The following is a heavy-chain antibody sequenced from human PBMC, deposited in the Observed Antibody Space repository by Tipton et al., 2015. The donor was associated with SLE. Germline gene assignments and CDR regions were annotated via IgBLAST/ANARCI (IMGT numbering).Heavy chain of an antibody. Sequence: RSLRLSCAASGFTFSSYGTHWVRQAPGKGLEWVAVIWYDGSNKYYADSVKGRFTISRDNSKNTLYLQMNSLRAEDTAVYYCARDPFGVSQGYFDLWGRGTLVTVSS. D-gene: IGHD3-10*01. CDR3: ARDPFGVSQGYFDL. V-gene: IGHV3-33*01. CDR2: IWYDGSNK. J-gene: IGHJ2*01. CDR1: GFTFSSYG.